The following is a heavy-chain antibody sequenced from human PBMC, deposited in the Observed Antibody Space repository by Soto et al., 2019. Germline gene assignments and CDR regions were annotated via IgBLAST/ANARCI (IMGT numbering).Heavy chain of an antibody. Sequence: QITLKESGPTLVEPTQTLTQTCTFSELSLSTSGVGVGWIRQPPGKALEWLALIYWDDDKRYSPSLKSRLTITKVTSNNQVVLTMTNMDPVDTATYYCVHSHVLRWFGFDSWGQGTLVTVPS. CDR1: ELSLSTSGVG. V-gene: IGHV2-5*02. J-gene: IGHJ4*02. CDR2: IYWDDDK. D-gene: IGHD3-10*01. CDR3: VHSHVLRWFGFDS.